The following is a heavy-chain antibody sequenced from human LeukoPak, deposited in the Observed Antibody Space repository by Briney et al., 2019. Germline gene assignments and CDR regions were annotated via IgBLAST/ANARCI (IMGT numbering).Heavy chain of an antibody. V-gene: IGHV4-34*01. CDR3: ARPEDGSSRRWFDP. J-gene: IGHJ5*02. D-gene: IGHD6-6*01. CDR1: GGSFSGYY. CDR2: INHSGST. Sequence: PSETLSLTCAVYGGSFSGYYWSWIRQPPGKGLEWIGEINHSGSTNYNPSLKSRVTISVDTSKNQFSLKLSSVTAADTAVYYCARPEDGSSRRWFDPWGRGTLVTVSS.